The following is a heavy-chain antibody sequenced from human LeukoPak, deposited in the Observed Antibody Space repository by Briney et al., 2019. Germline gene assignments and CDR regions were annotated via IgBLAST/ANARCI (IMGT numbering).Heavy chain of an antibody. Sequence: PSQTLSLTCTVSGGSISSGGYYWSWIRQHPGKGLEWIGYIYYSGSTYYNPSLKSRVTISVDTSKNQFSLKLSSVTAADTAVYYCARGTLYSNYYYYYYMDVWGKGTTVTISS. CDR1: GGSISSGGYY. D-gene: IGHD4-11*01. J-gene: IGHJ6*03. CDR3: ARGTLYSNYYYYYYMDV. V-gene: IGHV4-31*03. CDR2: IYYSGST.